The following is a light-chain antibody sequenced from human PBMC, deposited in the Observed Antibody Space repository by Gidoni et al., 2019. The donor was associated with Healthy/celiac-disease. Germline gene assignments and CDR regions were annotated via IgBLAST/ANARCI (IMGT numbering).Light chain of an antibody. CDR1: QSISNW. CDR3: QQYNSYPWT. V-gene: IGKV1-5*03. Sequence: DIQMTQSPSTLSASVGDRVTITCRASQSISNWLAWYQQKPGKALKLLIYKASSLESGVPARFSGSGSGTEFTLTISSLQPDDFATYYCQQYNSYPWTFXQXTKVEIK. CDR2: KAS. J-gene: IGKJ1*01.